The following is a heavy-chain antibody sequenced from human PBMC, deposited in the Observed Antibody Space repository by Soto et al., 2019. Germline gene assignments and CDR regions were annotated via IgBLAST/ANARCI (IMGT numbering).Heavy chain of an antibody. Sequence: SEALSLTCTVYGGSISSYYWSWIRQPAGKGLEWIGRIYTSGSTNYNPSLKSRVTMSVDTSKNQFSLKLSSVTAADTAVYYCARVRIAARTGAYGMDVWGQGTTVTVS. J-gene: IGHJ6*02. CDR2: IYTSGST. CDR1: GGSISSYY. D-gene: IGHD6-6*01. CDR3: ARVRIAARTGAYGMDV. V-gene: IGHV4-4*07.